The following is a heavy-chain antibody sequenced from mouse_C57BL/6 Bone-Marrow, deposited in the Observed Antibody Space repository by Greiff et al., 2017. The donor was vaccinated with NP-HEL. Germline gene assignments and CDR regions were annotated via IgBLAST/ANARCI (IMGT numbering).Heavy chain of an antibody. Sequence: EVKLVESGGGLVQPGGSLKLSCAASGFTFSDYYMYWVRQTLEKRLEWVAYISNGGGSTYYPDTVKGRLTISRDDAKNTLYLQMSSLKSEDAAMYYCARHLDSSGYDWFAYWGQGTLVTVSA. V-gene: IGHV5-12*01. D-gene: IGHD3-2*02. CDR1: GFTFSDYY. CDR3: ARHLDSSGYDWFAY. J-gene: IGHJ3*01. CDR2: ISNGGGST.